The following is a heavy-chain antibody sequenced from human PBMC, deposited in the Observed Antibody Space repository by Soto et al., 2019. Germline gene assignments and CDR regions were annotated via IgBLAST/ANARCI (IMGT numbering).Heavy chain of an antibody. Sequence: QVQLQQWGAGLLKPSETLSLNCAVTGGSLSGYYWSWIRQPPGKGLEWIGEVKDGGHTNYSPSLRGRVPISSDPSYNQCSLRLHSVTAADTGVYYCARGQEGVVATHWDQGSLVTVSS. D-gene: IGHD5-12*01. CDR1: GGSLSGYY. V-gene: IGHV4-34*01. J-gene: IGHJ4*02. CDR3: ARGQEGVVATH. CDR2: VKDGGHT.